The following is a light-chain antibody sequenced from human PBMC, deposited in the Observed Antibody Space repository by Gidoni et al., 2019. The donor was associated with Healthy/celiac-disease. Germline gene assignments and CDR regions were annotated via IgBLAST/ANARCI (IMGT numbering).Light chain of an antibody. CDR3: QQYDSTPYT. V-gene: IGKV4-1*01. J-gene: IGKJ2*01. CDR2: WAS. Sequence: DVVLHQCPASLAVSLGERATINCKPSQSVLYSSNNKNYLAWYQQKPGQPPKLLIYWASTRGSGVPDRFSGSGSGTDFTLTISSLQAEDVAVYYCQQYDSTPYTFGQGTKLEIK. CDR1: QSVLYSSNNKNY.